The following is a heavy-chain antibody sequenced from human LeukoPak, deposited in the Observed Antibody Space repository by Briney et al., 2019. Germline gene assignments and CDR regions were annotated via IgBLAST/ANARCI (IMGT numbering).Heavy chain of an antibody. J-gene: IGHJ3*02. CDR2: ISYDGSNK. CDR3: ARGAFSSGYYYHDAFDI. D-gene: IGHD3-22*01. Sequence: GGSLRLSCAASGFTFTTYWMSWVRQPPGKGLEWVAVISYDGSNKYYADSVKGRFTISRDNSKNTLYLQMNSLRAEDTAVYYCARGAFSSGYYYHDAFDIWGQGTMVTVSS. CDR1: GFTFTTYW. V-gene: IGHV3-30*03.